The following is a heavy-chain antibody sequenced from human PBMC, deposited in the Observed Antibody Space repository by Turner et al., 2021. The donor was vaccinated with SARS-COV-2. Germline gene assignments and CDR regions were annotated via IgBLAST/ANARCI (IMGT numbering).Heavy chain of an antibody. CDR3: ARDSDGSGCLSSLDV. Sequence: VQLVESGGGVVQPGTSMSLSCAASGFDFNPYGIQWVRQAPGKGRGWVAHISPGGGERYYPDSVKGRFTISRDDSRNTVFLQMNTLTAGDTAVYYCARDSDGSGCLSSLDVWGQGTLVTVSS. CDR2: ISPGGGER. V-gene: IGHV3-33*02. D-gene: IGHD3-22*01. J-gene: IGHJ4*02. CDR1: GFDFNPYG.